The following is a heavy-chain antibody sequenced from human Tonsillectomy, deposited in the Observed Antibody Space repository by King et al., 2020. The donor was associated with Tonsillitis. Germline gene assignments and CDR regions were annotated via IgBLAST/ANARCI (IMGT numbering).Heavy chain of an antibody. CDR2: IKSKTDGGTT. D-gene: IGHD3-10*01. CDR3: NTDRPSNYYGSGSYNGVGRGNYYYYGMDV. Sequence: VQLVESGGGLVKPGGSLRLSCAASGFTFSNAWMSWVRQAPGKGLEWVGRIKSKTDGGTTDYAAPVKGRFTISRDDSKKTLYLQMNRLKTEDTDVYYCNTDRPSNYYGSGSYNGVGRGNYYYYGMDVWGQGTTVTVSS. J-gene: IGHJ6*02. CDR1: GFTFSNAW. V-gene: IGHV3-15*01.